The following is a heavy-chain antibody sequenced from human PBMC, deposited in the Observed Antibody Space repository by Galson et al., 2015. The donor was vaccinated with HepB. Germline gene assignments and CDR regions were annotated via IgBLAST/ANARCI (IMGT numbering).Heavy chain of an antibody. V-gene: IGHV1-46*01. J-gene: IGHJ4*02. CDR3: ARDPNYDFWSGLSLFDY. Sequence: SVKVSCKASGYTFTRYYMHWVRQAHGQGLEWMGIINPSGGSTSYAQKFQGRVTMTRDTSTSTVYMELSSLRSEDTAVYYCARDPNYDFWSGLSLFDYWGQGTLVTVSS. D-gene: IGHD3-3*01. CDR1: GYTFTRYY. CDR2: INPSGGST.